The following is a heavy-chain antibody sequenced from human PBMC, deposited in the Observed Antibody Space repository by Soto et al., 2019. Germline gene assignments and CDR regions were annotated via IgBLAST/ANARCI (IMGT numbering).Heavy chain of an antibody. CDR2: ITGSGSTT. CDR3: ARRGGALGY. V-gene: IGHV3-23*01. D-gene: IGHD3-16*01. Sequence: EVQLMESGGGLVQPGGSLRLSCAASGFTFSSYAMIWVRQAPGKGLEWVSVITGSGSTTYYADSVKGRFTISRDNSKNSLYLQMNSLRAEDTAVYYCARRGGALGYWGQGTLVTVSS. J-gene: IGHJ4*02. CDR1: GFTFSSYA.